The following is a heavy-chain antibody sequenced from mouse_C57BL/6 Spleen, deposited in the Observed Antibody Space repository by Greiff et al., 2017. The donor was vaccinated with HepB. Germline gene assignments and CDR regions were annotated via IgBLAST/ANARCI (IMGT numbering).Heavy chain of an antibody. Sequence: VQLQQSGAELVRPGASVKLSCKASGYTFTDYYINWVKQRPGQGLEWIARIYPGSGNTYYNEKFKGKATLTAEKSSSTAYMQRSSLTSEDSAVYCCARSGYYGSSPAWFAYWGQGTLVTVAA. CDR3: ARSGYYGSSPAWFAY. V-gene: IGHV1-76*01. CDR1: GYTFTDYY. J-gene: IGHJ3*01. D-gene: IGHD1-1*01. CDR2: IYPGSGNT.